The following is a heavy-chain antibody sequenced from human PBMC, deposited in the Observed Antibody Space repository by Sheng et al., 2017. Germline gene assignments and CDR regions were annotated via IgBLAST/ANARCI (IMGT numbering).Heavy chain of an antibody. CDR1: GFTFSSYW. V-gene: IGHV3-7*01. CDR3: AREDIVVVPAAHPHRYFDY. J-gene: IGHJ4*02. Sequence: EVQLVESGGGLVQPGGSLRLSCAASGFTFSSYWMSWVRQAPGKGLEWVANIKQDGSEKYYVDSVKGRFTISRDNAKNSLYLQMNSLRAEDTAVYYCAREDIVVVPAAHPHRYFDYWGQGTLVTVSS. D-gene: IGHD2-2*01. CDR2: IKQDGSEK.